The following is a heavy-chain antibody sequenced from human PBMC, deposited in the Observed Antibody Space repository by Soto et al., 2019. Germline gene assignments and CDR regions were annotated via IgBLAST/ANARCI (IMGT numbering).Heavy chain of an antibody. J-gene: IGHJ4*02. CDR2: IRSSGSTI. CDR3: ARDNGSGPQPYYFDY. CDR1: GFTFSDYY. Sequence: QVQLVESGGGLVKPGGSLRLSCAASGFTFSDYYMSWIRQAPGKGLEWVSYIRSSGSTIYYADSVKGRFTISRDNAKKSLKRQMNSLRAEDTAVYYCARDNGSGPQPYYFDYWGQGTLVTVSS. D-gene: IGHD3-10*01. V-gene: IGHV3-11*01.